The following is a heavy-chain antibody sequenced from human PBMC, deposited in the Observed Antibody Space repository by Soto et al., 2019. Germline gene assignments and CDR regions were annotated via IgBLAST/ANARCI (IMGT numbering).Heavy chain of an antibody. D-gene: IGHD5-12*01. CDR1: GFTFSSYE. CDR2: ISSSGSTI. J-gene: IGHJ4*02. V-gene: IGHV3-48*03. Sequence: PGGSLRLSCAASGFTFSSYEMNWVRQAPGKGLEWVSYISSSGSTIYYADSVKGRFTISXXXAXXSXXLXXNXXRAEDTAVYYCAREWLRFIDYWGQGTLVTVSS. CDR3: AREWLRFIDY.